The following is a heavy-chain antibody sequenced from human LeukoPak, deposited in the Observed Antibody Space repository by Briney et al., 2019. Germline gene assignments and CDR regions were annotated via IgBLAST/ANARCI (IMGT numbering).Heavy chain of an antibody. CDR1: GGSFSGYY. Sequence: SETLSLTCAVYGGSFSGYYWSWIRQPPGKGLEWIGEINHSGSTNYNPSLKSRVTISVDTSKNQFSLKLSSVTAADTAVYYCARNALEWLFGSTYFDYWGQGTLVTASS. V-gene: IGHV4-34*01. J-gene: IGHJ4*02. CDR3: ARNALEWLFGSTYFDY. CDR2: INHSGST. D-gene: IGHD3-3*01.